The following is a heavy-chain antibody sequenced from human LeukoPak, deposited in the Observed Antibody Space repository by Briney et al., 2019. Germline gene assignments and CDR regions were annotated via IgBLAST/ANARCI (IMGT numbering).Heavy chain of an antibody. CDR1: GGSISGYY. CDR2: ICYSGST. Sequence: SETLSLTCTVSGGSISGYYWSWIRQPPGKGLEYIGYICYSGSTNYNPSLKSRVTISVDTSKNQFSLRLRSVTAADTAVYYCAENKTFDIWGQGTMVTVSS. J-gene: IGHJ3*02. V-gene: IGHV4-59*01. CDR3: AENKTFDI.